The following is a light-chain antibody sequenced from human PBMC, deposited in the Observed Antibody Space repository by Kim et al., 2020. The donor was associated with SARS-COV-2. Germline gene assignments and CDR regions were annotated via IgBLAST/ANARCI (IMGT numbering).Light chain of an antibody. V-gene: IGLV4-69*01. CDR2: LNSDGSH. Sequence: SVKLTGTLSSGHSSYAIAWHQQQPEKGPRYLMKLNSDGSHSKGDGIPDRVSGSSSGAERYLTISSLQSEDEADYYCQTWGTGIRVFGGGTQLTVL. CDR1: SGHSSYA. CDR3: QTWGTGIRV. J-gene: IGLJ3*02.